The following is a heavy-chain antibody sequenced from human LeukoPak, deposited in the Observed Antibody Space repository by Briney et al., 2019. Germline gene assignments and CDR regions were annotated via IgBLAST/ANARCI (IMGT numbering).Heavy chain of an antibody. CDR3: ARDRSVGATNSIYYYGMDV. D-gene: IGHD1-26*01. Sequence: ASVKVSCKASGYTFPSYFMHWVRQAPGQGLEWMGIINPTGGSTTYAQKFQGRVTITADESTSTAYMELSSLRSEDTAVYYCARDRSVGATNSIYYYGMDVWGQGTTVTVSS. CDR1: GYTFPSYF. J-gene: IGHJ6*02. CDR2: INPTGGST. V-gene: IGHV1-46*01.